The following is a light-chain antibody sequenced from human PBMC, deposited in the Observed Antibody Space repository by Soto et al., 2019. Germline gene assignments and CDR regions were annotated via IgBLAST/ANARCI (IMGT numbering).Light chain of an antibody. J-gene: IGKJ1*01. CDR2: WAS. CDR3: QQYYSTPLT. V-gene: IGKV4-1*01. Sequence: DIVMTQSPDSLAVSLGERATINCKSSQSVLSSSNNKNYLAWYQQSPGQPPKLLIYWASTREYGVPDRFSGSGSGTDFPLTISSLQAEDVAVYYCQQYYSTPLTCGQGIKVEI. CDR1: QSVLSSSNNKNY.